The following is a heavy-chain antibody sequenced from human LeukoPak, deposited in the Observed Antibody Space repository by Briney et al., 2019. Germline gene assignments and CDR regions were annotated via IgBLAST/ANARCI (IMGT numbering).Heavy chain of an antibody. V-gene: IGHV3-48*01. CDR2: ISSSSSTI. J-gene: IGHJ1*01. CDR1: GFTFSSYS. Sequence: GGSLRLSCAASGFTFSSYSMNWVRQAPGKGLEWVSYISSSSSTIYYADSVKGRFTISRDNAKNSLYLQMNSLRAEDTAVYYCARDASSSWHRAEYFQHWGQGTLVTVSS. CDR3: ARDASSSWHRAEYFQH. D-gene: IGHD6-13*01.